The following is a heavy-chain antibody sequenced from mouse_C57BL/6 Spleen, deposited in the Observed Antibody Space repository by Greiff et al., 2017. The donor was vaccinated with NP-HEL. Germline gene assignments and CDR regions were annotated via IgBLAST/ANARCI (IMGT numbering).Heavy chain of an antibody. CDR2: ISDGGSYT. D-gene: IGHD2-5*01. CDR3: ARYSTLYYFDY. CDR1: GFTFSSYA. Sequence: EVMLVESGGGLVKPGGSLKLSCAASGFTFSSYAMSWVRQTPEKRLEWVATISDGGSYTYYPDNVKGRFTISRDNAKNNLYLQMSHLKSEDTAMYYCARYSTLYYFDYWGQGTTLTVSS. J-gene: IGHJ2*01. V-gene: IGHV5-4*03.